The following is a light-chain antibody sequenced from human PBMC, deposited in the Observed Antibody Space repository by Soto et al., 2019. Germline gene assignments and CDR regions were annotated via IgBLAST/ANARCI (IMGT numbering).Light chain of an antibody. J-gene: IGLJ1*01. CDR1: SSDVGGYNY. CDR2: DVS. Sequence: QPASVSGSPGQSITISCTGTSSDVGGYNYVSWYQQHAGKAPKLMIYDVSNRPSGVSNRFSGSKSGNTASLTISGLQAEDEADYYCSSYTSSSIPYVFGTGTKLTVL. V-gene: IGLV2-14*01. CDR3: SSYTSSSIPYV.